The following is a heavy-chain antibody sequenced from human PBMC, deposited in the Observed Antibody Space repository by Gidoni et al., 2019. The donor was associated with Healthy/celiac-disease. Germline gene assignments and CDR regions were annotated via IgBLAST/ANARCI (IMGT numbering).Heavy chain of an antibody. Sequence: QLQLQESGPGLVKPSETLSLTCTVSGGSISSSSYYWGWIRQPPGKGLEWIGSIYYSGSTYYNPSLKSRVTISVDTSKNQFSLKLSSVTAADTAVYYCASRLYVDYMDVWGKGTTVTVSS. CDR3: ASRLYVDYMDV. D-gene: IGHD2-8*01. V-gene: IGHV4-39*01. CDR1: GGSISSSSYY. CDR2: IYYSGST. J-gene: IGHJ6*03.